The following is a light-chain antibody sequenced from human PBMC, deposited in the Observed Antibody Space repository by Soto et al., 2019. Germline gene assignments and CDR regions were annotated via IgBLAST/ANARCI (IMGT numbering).Light chain of an antibody. CDR1: HYVNTN. J-gene: IGKJ5*01. CDR2: GAS. Sequence: ETVMTQSPDTVSVSPGERATVSCRASHYVNTNLAWYQQKGGQTPRLLIYGASTRASGIPARFGGSGSGTDFTLTINSLQSEDFAVYYCLQYHNWPPITFGQGTRLEIK. CDR3: LQYHNWPPIT. V-gene: IGKV3-15*01.